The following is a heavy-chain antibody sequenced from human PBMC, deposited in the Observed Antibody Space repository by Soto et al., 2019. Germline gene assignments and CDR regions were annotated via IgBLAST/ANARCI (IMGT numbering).Heavy chain of an antibody. Sequence: QVQLVQSGTEVKKPGSSVKVSCKASGDTFSFYTINWVRQAPGLGLEWVGRINPIVSMSNYAQKFQGRVSMTADKSTSTAYMELRSLRSDDTAMYFCAASYGSGYRAFDYGGQGALVIVSP. V-gene: IGHV1-69*02. CDR2: INPIVSMS. CDR3: AASYGSGYRAFDY. J-gene: IGHJ4*02. D-gene: IGHD3-10*01. CDR1: GDTFSFYT.